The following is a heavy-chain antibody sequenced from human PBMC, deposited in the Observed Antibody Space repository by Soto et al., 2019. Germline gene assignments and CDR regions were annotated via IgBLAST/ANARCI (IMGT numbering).Heavy chain of an antibody. CDR2: IRSKANSYAT. Sequence: EVRVVESGGGLVQPGGSRKLSCPAAGFTFSASAMHWASQASGKGLKWVGRIRSKANSYATAYAASVKGRFTTSRDDSKNTAYLHMNSLKTEDTAVYYCTRHLSDYWGQGTLVTVSS. V-gene: IGHV3-73*01. CDR1: GFTFSASA. CDR3: TRHLSDY. J-gene: IGHJ4*02. D-gene: IGHD3-16*02.